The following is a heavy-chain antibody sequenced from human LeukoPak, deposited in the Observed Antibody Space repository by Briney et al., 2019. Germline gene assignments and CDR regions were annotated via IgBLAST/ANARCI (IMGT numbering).Heavy chain of an antibody. CDR3: AKAQQQLVAYYYYYYMDV. J-gene: IGHJ6*03. CDR2: IRYDGSNK. D-gene: IGHD6-13*01. V-gene: IGHV3-30*02. CDR1: GFTFSSYG. Sequence: GGSLRLSCAASGFTFSSYGMHWVRQAPGKGLEWVAFIRYDGSNKYYADSVKGRFTISRDNSKNTLYLQMNSLRAEDTAVYYCAKAQQQLVAYYYYYYMDVWGKGTTVTISS.